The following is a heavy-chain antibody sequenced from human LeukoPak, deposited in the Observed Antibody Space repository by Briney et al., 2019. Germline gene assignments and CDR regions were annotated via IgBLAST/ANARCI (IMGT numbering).Heavy chain of an antibody. Sequence: PGGSLRLSCAASGFTFSSYAMHWVRQAPGKGLEWVAVISYDGSNKYYADSVKGRFTISRDNSKNTLYPQMNSLRAEDTAVYYCARDSDGYNPPDYWGQGTLVTVSS. CDR1: GFTFSSYA. CDR2: ISYDGSNK. D-gene: IGHD5-24*01. CDR3: ARDSDGYNPPDY. J-gene: IGHJ4*02. V-gene: IGHV3-30-3*01.